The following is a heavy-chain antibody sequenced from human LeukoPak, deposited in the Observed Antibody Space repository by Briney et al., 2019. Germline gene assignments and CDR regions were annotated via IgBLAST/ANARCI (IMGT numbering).Heavy chain of an antibody. D-gene: IGHD3-10*01. Sequence: ASVNVSCKASCYTLTKYGISWVRQAPGQGPEWMGWISRYNGNTNYAQKFQGRVTMTTDTSTSTAYMELRDLKSDDTAVYYCGRDYYYGTSAPYNFGIDVWGQGTTVTVSS. CDR3: GRDYYYGTSAPYNFGIDV. CDR2: ISRYNGNT. J-gene: IGHJ6*02. V-gene: IGHV1-18*04. CDR1: CYTLTKYG.